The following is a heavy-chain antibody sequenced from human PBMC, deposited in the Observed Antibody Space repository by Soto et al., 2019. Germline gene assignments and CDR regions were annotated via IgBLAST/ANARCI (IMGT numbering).Heavy chain of an antibody. Sequence: EVQLVESGGGLVQPGRSLRLSCAASGLSFDDYAMHWVRQVPGKGLEWVSGISLNGGSIGYADSVKGRFSISRDNAKNSLYLQMNSLRVEDTALYYCAKSMGGTANGMGVWGQGTTVTVSS. CDR2: ISLNGGSI. CDR3: AKSMGGTANGMGV. CDR1: GLSFDDYA. J-gene: IGHJ6*02. D-gene: IGHD2-21*02. V-gene: IGHV3-9*01.